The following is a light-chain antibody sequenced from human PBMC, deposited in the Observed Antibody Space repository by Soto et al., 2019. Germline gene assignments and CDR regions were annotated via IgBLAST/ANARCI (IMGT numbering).Light chain of an antibody. Sequence: EIVLTQSPDTLSLSPGERATLSCRASHTVSVNYLAWYHQKPGQAPRLLIYGASNRATGIPDRFSGSVSGTNFTLTITRLEPEDMAVFYCHQYGSAPYPFGQGTKLEIK. CDR1: HTVSVNY. CDR3: HQYGSAPYP. V-gene: IGKV3-20*01. J-gene: IGKJ2*01. CDR2: GAS.